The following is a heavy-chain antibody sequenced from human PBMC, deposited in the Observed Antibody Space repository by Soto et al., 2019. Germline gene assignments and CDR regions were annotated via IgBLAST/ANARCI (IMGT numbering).Heavy chain of an antibody. CDR1: GFTFRNAW. J-gene: IGHJ5*02. CDR2: IKSETDGGTT. CDR3: TTVIPKGKWELGP. D-gene: IGHD1-26*01. V-gene: IGHV3-15*05. Sequence: PGGSLRLSCAASGFTFRNAWMSCVRQAPGKGPEWVGRIKSETDGGTTDYAGPVKGRFTISRDDSKNTLYVQLNSLKTEDTAVYYCTTVIPKGKWELGPWGPGTLVNVS.